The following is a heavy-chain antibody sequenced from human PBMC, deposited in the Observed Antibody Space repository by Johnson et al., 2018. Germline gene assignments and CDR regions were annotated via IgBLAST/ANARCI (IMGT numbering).Heavy chain of an antibody. CDR1: GYTFSTYW. D-gene: IGHD6-25*01. J-gene: IGHJ2*01. CDR2: IYPGDSDT. V-gene: IGHV5-51*01. CDR3: ARHSSTASYFDI. Sequence: VQLVQSGAEVKKPGESLKISCKGSGYTFSTYWIGWVRQMPGKGLEWMGIIYPGDSDTRYSPSFQGQVTISADKSFSTAYLQWSSLKASDTAIFYCARHSSTASYFDIWGRGTLVTVSS.